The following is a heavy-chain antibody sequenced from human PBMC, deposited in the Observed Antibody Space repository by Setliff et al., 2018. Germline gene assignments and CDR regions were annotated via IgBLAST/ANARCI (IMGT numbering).Heavy chain of an antibody. Sequence: SETLSLTCTVSGDSISSRRSYWGWFRQPAGKGLEWIGQIYTSWSTNYNPSLKSRVTISLDTSKNQFSLSLSSVTAADTAVYYCARMSGFQYMDVWGKGTMVTVSS. CDR3: ARMSGFQYMDV. V-gene: IGHV4-61*09. CDR2: IYTSWST. CDR1: GDSISSRRSY. J-gene: IGHJ6*03. D-gene: IGHD3-3*01.